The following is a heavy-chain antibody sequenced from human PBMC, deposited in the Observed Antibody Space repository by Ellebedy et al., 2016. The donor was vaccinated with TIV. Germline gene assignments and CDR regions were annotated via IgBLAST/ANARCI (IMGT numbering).Heavy chain of an antibody. V-gene: IGHV3-7*04. J-gene: IGHJ4*02. Sequence: GESLKISCAASGFTFRSYWMSWVRQAPGKGLEWVANIKQDGSEKNYVDSVKGRFTISRDNAKNSLYLQMNSLRVEDTAVYYCARDVSIWGQGTLVTVSS. CDR2: IKQDGSEK. CDR3: ARDVSI. D-gene: IGHD5/OR15-5a*01. CDR1: GFTFRSYW.